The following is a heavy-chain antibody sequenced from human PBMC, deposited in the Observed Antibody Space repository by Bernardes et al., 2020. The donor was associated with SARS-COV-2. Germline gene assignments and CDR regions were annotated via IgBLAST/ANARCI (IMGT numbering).Heavy chain of an antibody. V-gene: IGHV3-7*01. CDR2: IKQDGSEK. J-gene: IGHJ3*02. D-gene: IGHD3-9*01. CDR1: GFMFRNYA. Sequence: GGSLRLSCAASGFMFRNYAISWVRQAPGKGLEWVANIKQDGSEKYYVDSVKGRFTISRDNAKNSLYLQMNSLRAEDTAVYYCARSDLTDILTGYRPDAFDIWGQGTMVTVSS. CDR3: ARSDLTDILTGYRPDAFDI.